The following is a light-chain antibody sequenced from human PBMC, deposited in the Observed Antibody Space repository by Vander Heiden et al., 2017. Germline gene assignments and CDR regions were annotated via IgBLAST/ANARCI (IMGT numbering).Light chain of an antibody. J-gene: IGLJ2*01. CDR1: KLGDKY. Sequence: SYELTQPPSVSVSPGQTASITCSGDKLGDKYACWYQQKPGQSPGLVIYQDSKRPSGIPERFSGANSGKTATLTISGTQAMEEADEYCQAWDSSTAVFGGGTKLTVL. CDR3: QAWDSSTAV. CDR2: QDS. V-gene: IGLV3-1*01.